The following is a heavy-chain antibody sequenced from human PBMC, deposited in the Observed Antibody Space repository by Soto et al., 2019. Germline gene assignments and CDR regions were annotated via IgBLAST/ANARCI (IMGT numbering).Heavy chain of an antibody. Sequence: SETLCLTCPVSGDSISSGGDYWSWIRQHPGKGLESIGDIYHSGSTYYNPSLKSRVTRSEDPSKNQFSLKLTSVTAADTAVYSCARNYSGYGWFAPWGQGTLVTVSS. CDR2: IYHSGST. J-gene: IGHJ5*02. CDR3: ARNYSGYGWFAP. V-gene: IGHV4-31*03. CDR1: GDSISSGGDY. D-gene: IGHD5-12*01.